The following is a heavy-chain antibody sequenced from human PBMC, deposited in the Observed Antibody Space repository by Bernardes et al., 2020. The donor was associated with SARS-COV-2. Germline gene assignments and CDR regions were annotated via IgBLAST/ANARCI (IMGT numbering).Heavy chain of an antibody. V-gene: IGHV4-39*01. CDR3: ASQYCTNGVCYLSHY. CDR2: IFYSGTT. J-gene: IGHJ4*02. CDR1: GGFISSSSFH. Sequence: SETLSLTCSVSGGFISSSSFHWGWIRQPPGKGPDWIGSIFYSGTTNYNPSPKSRVSISVGTSKNQFSLKLRSVTAADTAVYYCASQYCTNGVCYLSHYWGQGTLGTVSA. D-gene: IGHD2-8*01.